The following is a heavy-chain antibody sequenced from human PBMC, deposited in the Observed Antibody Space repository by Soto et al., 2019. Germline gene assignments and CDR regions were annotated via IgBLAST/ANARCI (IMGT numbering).Heavy chain of an antibody. J-gene: IGHJ4*02. CDR2: ISGSGGST. D-gene: IGHD1-26*01. CDR1: GFTFSSYA. CDR3: AKSGVGALYYLDY. Sequence: LRVSCAASGFTFSSYAMSWVRQAPGKGLEWVSAISGSGGSTYYADSVKGRFTISRDNSKNTLYLQMSSLRAEDTGVYYCAKSGVGALYYLDYWGQGTLVTVSS. V-gene: IGHV3-23*01.